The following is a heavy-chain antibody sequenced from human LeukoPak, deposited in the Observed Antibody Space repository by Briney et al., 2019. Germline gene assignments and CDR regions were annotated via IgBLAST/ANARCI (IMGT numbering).Heavy chain of an antibody. CDR1: GDSISTYY. CDR2: MYYSGST. D-gene: IGHD2-21*02. Sequence: PPETLSLTCTASGDSISTYYWSWIRQPPGKGLEWIGYMYYSGSTNCNPSLKSRVTISLDTPKNQFSLRLNSVTAADTAVYYCAREMDCGADCYSYDYWGQGTLVTVSS. CDR3: AREMDCGADCYSYDY. V-gene: IGHV4-59*01. J-gene: IGHJ4*02.